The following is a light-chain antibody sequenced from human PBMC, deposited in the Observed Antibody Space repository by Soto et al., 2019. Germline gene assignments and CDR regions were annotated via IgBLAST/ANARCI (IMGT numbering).Light chain of an antibody. Sequence: QSVLTQPPSASGSPGQSVTISCTGTSSDVGGYNYVSWYHQHPGKAPKRMIYEVTKRPSGVPDRFSGSKSGNTASLTVSGLQAEDEADYYCSSYAGSNNFVVFGGGTKLTVL. CDR2: EVT. CDR1: SSDVGGYNY. V-gene: IGLV2-8*01. J-gene: IGLJ2*01. CDR3: SSYAGSNNFVV.